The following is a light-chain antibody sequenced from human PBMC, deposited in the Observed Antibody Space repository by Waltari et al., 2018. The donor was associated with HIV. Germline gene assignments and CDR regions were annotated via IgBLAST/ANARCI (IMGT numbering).Light chain of an antibody. Sequence: QPVLTQPPSASGTPGHGVTISCSGSNSNIGTNSVYWYQHLPGMAPKLLIYRNNRRPSGIPDRFSGSRSGTSASLAISGLRSEDDADYYCATWDDSLIWVFGGGTKLTVL. J-gene: IGLJ3*02. V-gene: IGLV1-47*01. CDR3: ATWDDSLIWV. CDR2: RNN. CDR1: NSNIGTNS.